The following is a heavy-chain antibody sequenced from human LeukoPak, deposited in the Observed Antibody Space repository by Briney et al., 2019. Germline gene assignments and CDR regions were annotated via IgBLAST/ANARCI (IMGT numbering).Heavy chain of an antibody. Sequence: GASVKVSCKASGYTFTGYYMHWVRQAPGQGLEWMAWINPNSGGTNYAQKFQGRVTMTRDTSISTAYMELSRLRSEDTAMYYCARGYGVGSTWHYYYYHMDVWGKGTTVTISS. J-gene: IGHJ6*03. CDR3: ARGYGVGSTWHYYYYHMDV. D-gene: IGHD6-13*01. CDR2: INPNSGGT. V-gene: IGHV1-2*02. CDR1: GYTFTGYY.